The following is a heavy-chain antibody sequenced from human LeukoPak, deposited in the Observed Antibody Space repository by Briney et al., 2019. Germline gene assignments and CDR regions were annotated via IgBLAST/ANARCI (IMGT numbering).Heavy chain of an antibody. CDR1: GYTFTGYY. Sequence: ASVKVSCKASGYTFTGYYMHWVRQAPGQGLEWMGWINPNSGGTNYAQKFQGRVTMTRDTSITTAYMELSRLTSDDTAVHYCAIDRMTTITTAYYYGMDVWGQGTTVTVSS. D-gene: IGHD4-11*01. CDR3: AIDRMTTITTAYYYGMDV. CDR2: INPNSGGT. V-gene: IGHV1-2*02. J-gene: IGHJ6*02.